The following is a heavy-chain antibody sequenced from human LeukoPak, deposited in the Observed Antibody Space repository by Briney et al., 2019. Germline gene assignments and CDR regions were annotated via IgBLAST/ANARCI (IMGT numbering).Heavy chain of an antibody. CDR1: GGTFSSYA. Sequence: ASVKVSCKASGGTFSSYAISWVRQAPGHGLEWMGISNPSGDSTNYAQKLQGRVTMTTDTSTSTAYMELRSLRSDDTAVYYCAREARVGAFDYWGQGTLVTVSS. D-gene: IGHD1-26*01. V-gene: IGHV1-18*01. CDR2: SNPSGDST. J-gene: IGHJ4*02. CDR3: AREARVGAFDY.